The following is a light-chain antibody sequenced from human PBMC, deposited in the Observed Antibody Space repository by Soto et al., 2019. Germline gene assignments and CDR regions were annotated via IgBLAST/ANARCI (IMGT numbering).Light chain of an antibody. CDR1: SSNIGAGYD. J-gene: IGLJ3*02. Sequence: QSALTQPPSVSGAPGQRVTISCTGSSSNIGAGYDVHWYQQLPGTAPKLLIYRNNNRPSGVPDRFSGSKSGTSASLAITGLQAEDGADYYCHSYDSSLSGSVFGGGTKLTVL. CDR3: HSYDSSLSGSV. V-gene: IGLV1-40*01. CDR2: RNN.